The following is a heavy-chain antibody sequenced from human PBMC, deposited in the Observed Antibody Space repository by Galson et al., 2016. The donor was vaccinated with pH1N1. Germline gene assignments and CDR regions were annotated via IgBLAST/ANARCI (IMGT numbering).Heavy chain of an antibody. V-gene: IGHV3-23*01. CDR1: GFTFSTYA. CDR2: FEGGGGST. D-gene: IGHD4-17*01. CDR3: ARGSRSGDYKFDAFDI. Sequence: SLRLSCAASGFTFSTYAMSWVRQAPGKGLEWVASFEGGGGSTNYADSVKGRFTISRDNTKNALYLQMNSLRADDTAIYYCARGSRSGDYKFDAFDIWGQGTMVTVSS. J-gene: IGHJ3*02.